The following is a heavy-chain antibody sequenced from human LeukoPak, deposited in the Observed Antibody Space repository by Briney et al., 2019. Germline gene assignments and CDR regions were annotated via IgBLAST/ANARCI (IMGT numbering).Heavy chain of an antibody. Sequence: SQTLSLTCAVSGGSISSGGYSWSWIRQPPGKGLEWIGRIYTSGSTNYNPSLKSRVTISVDTSKNQFSLKLSSVTAADTAVYYCAGLSAKGITGTIDYWGQGTLVTVSS. CDR3: AGLSAKGITGTIDY. J-gene: IGHJ4*02. V-gene: IGHV4-61*02. CDR1: GGSISSGGYS. CDR2: IYTSGST. D-gene: IGHD1-20*01.